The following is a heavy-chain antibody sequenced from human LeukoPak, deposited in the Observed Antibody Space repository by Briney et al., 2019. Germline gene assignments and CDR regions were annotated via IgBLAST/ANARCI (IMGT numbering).Heavy chain of an antibody. V-gene: IGHV1-2*02. CDR3: ASEYCSGGSCYDGDY. D-gene: IGHD2-15*01. J-gene: IGHJ4*02. CDR2: INPNSGGT. CDR1: GYTFTSYG. Sequence: ASVKVSCKASGYTFTSYGITWVRQAPGQGLEWMGWINPNSGGTNYAQKFQGRVTMTRDTSISTAYMELSRLRSDDTAVYYCASEYCSGGSCYDGDYWGQGTLVTVSS.